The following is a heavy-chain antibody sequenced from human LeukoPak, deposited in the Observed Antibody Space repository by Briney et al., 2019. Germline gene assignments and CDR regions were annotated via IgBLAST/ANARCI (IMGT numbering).Heavy chain of an antibody. CDR1: GGSFSNYY. D-gene: IGHD3-16*02. Sequence: SETLSLTCAVYGGSFSNYYWGWIRQSPGKGLEWIGDINHGGSTNYKPSLKSRANMSVDTSKNQLSLKLSSVTAADTAVYFCARVGSPYDSVWGTSRSPFYFDYWGQGTLVTVSS. J-gene: IGHJ4*02. CDR3: ARVGSPYDSVWGTSRSPFYFDY. CDR2: INHGGST. V-gene: IGHV4-34*01.